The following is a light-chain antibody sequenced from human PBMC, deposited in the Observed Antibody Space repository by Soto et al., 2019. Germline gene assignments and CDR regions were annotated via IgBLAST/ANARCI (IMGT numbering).Light chain of an antibody. V-gene: IGKV3-15*01. J-gene: IGKJ2*01. CDR1: QSVTTN. CDR3: QQYNDWPPYT. Sequence: ETVVTQSPATLSVSPGERATLPCRASQSVTTNLAWYQQKPGQAPRLLIYGASTRATGVPARFSGSGSGTEFTLTISSLQSEDFAVYYCQQYNDWPPYTFGQGTKLEIK. CDR2: GAS.